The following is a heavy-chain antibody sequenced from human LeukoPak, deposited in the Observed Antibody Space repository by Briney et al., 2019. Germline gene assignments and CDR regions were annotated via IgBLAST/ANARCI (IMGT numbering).Heavy chain of an antibody. J-gene: IGHJ4*02. V-gene: IGHV3-21*04. CDR1: GFTFSSCS. CDR2: ISSSSTYI. D-gene: IGHD3-10*01. CDR3: VYGSGSYFPYYFDY. Sequence: GGSLRLSCAASGFTFSSCSMNWVRQAPGKGLEWVSSISSSSTYIYYADSLKGRFTISRDNSKNTLYLQMNSLRAEDTAVYYCVYGSGSYFPYYFDYWGQGTLVTVSS.